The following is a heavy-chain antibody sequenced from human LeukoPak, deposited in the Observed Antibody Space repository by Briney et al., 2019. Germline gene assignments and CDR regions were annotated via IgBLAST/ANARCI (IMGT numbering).Heavy chain of an antibody. D-gene: IGHD3/OR15-3a*01. CDR1: GFNFNTYT. V-gene: IGHV3-21*04. CDR3: AKGRWGLTINNFDL. CDR2: ISSGNSYI. J-gene: IGHJ3*01. Sequence: GGSLRLSCAASGFNFNTYTMNWVRHAPGKGLEWISSISSGNSYIYYADSVKGRFTISRDSSKNTLYLQMNSLGGEDTALYYCAKGRWGLTINNFDLWGQGTMVTVSS.